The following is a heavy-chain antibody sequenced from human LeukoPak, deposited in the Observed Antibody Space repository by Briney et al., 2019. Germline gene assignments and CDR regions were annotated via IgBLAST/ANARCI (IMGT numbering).Heavy chain of an antibody. Sequence: SGTLSLTCTLSSGSLSSSYWSWIRQPAGKGLEWIGRIYTSGSTNYNPSLKSRVAMSVDTSKNQFSLDLTSVTAADAAVYYCARDCSGGTCYLGVLDYWGQGTLVTVSS. CDR2: IYTSGST. V-gene: IGHV4-4*07. J-gene: IGHJ4*02. CDR1: SGSLSSSY. D-gene: IGHD2-15*01. CDR3: ARDCSGGTCYLGVLDY.